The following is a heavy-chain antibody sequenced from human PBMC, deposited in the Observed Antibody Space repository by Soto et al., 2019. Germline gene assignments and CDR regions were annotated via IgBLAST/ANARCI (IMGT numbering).Heavy chain of an antibody. CDR1: GFTFRGSA. Sequence: EVQLVESGGGLVQPGGSLKLSCAASGFTFRGSAMHWVRQASGKGLEWVGRIRSKANSYATAYAASVKGRFTISRDDSKNTAYLQINSLKPEDTAVYYCTIQVGHDADVWGQGTTVTVSS. D-gene: IGHD3-10*01. J-gene: IGHJ6*02. CDR2: IRSKANSYAT. CDR3: TIQVGHDADV. V-gene: IGHV3-73*02.